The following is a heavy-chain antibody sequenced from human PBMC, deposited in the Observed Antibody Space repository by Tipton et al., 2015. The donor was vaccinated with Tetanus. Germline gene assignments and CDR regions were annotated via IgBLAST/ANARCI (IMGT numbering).Heavy chain of an antibody. V-gene: IGHV4-31*02. CDR3: ARGQGGGRVARLNWFGP. D-gene: IGHD3-16*01. J-gene: IGHJ5*02. Sequence: LRLSCAGSGFLISSYAMNWVRQVPGRGLEWIGYIYYSGSTFYNPSLESRVSISVDTSNNQFSLRLTSMTAADTGVYYCARGQGGGRVARLNWFGPWGQGTLVSVSS. CDR1: GFLISSYA. CDR2: IYYSGST.